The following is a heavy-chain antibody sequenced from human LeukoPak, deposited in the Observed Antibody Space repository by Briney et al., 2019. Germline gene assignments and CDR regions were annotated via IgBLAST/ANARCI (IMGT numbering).Heavy chain of an antibody. CDR1: GGSISSYY. CDR3: ARVGSSRYPDY. D-gene: IGHD3-22*01. V-gene: IGHV4-59*01. J-gene: IGHJ4*02. CDR2: IYYSGST. Sequence: SETLSLTCTVSGGSISSYYWSWIRQPPGKGMEWIGYIYYSGSTNYNPSLKSRVTISVDTSKNQFSLKLSSVTAADTAVYYCARVGSSRYPDYWGQGTLVTVSS.